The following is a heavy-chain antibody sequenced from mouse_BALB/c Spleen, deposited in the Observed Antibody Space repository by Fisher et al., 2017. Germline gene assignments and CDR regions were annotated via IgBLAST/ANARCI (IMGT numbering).Heavy chain of an antibody. V-gene: IGHV1-80*01. J-gene: IGHJ4*01. D-gene: IGHD3-3*01. Sequence: KFKGKATLTADKSSSTAYMQLSSLTSEDSAVYFCARGDLMDYWGQGTSVTVSS. CDR3: ARGDLMDY.